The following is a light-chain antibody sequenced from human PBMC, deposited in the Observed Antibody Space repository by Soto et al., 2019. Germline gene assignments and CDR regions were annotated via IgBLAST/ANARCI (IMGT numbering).Light chain of an antibody. CDR2: DAS. CDR3: QEYSSYWT. V-gene: IGKV1-13*02. Sequence: AIQMTQSPSSLSSSLGDRVILTWQASQGIRNDLGWHQQKPGKAPKLRIYDASNLEGGVPSRLSGSGSGTEFTLIISSQQSDDFATYYCQEYSSYWTFGQGTKVDIK. CDR1: QGIRND. J-gene: IGKJ1*01.